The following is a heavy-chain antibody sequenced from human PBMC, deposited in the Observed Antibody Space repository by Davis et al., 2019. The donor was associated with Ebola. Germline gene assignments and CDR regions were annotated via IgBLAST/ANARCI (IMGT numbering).Heavy chain of an antibody. Sequence: VKVSCKASGGTFSSYAISWVRQAPGQGLEWMGGIIPIFGTANYAQKFQGRVTITADESTSTVYMELSSLRSEDTAVYYCARAPAYSTSCYTGLCYMDVWGKGTTVTVSS. CDR1: GGTFSSYA. D-gene: IGHD2-2*02. J-gene: IGHJ6*03. V-gene: IGHV1-69*01. CDR3: ARAPAYSTSCYTGLCYMDV. CDR2: IIPIFGTA.